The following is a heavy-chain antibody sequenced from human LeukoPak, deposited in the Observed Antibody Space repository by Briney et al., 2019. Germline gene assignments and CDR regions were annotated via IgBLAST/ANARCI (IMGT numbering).Heavy chain of an antibody. CDR2: ISAYNGNT. CDR1: GYTFTSYG. CDR3: AREWGDDILTGYYHFDY. V-gene: IGHV1-18*01. J-gene: IGHJ4*02. Sequence: ASVKVSCKASGYTFTSYGISWVRQAPGQGLEWMGWISAYNGNTNYAQKLQGRVTMTTDTSTSTAYMELRSLRSDDTVVYYCAREWGDDILTGYYHFDYWGQGTLVTISS. D-gene: IGHD3-9*01.